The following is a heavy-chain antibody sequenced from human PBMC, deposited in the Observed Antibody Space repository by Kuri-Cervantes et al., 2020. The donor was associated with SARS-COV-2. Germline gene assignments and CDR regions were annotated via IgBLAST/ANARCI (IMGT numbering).Heavy chain of an antibody. J-gene: IGHJ4*02. CDR3: ARDRFNWNDMIDY. V-gene: IGHV1-45*02. CDR1: GYTFTYRY. CDR2: ITPFNGNT. Sequence: SVKVSCKASGYTFTYRYLHWVRQAPGQALEWMGWITPFNGNTNYAQKFPERVTITRDMSTSTAYMELSRLRSDDTAVYYCARDRFNWNDMIDYWGQGTLVTVSS. D-gene: IGHD1-20*01.